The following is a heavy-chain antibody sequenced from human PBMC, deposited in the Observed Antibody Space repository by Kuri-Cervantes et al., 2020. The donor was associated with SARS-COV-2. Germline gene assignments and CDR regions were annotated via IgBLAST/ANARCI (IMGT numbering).Heavy chain of an antibody. CDR3: ARDHYDSSGYAFDI. CDR2: IYYSGST. CDR1: GGSVSSGSYY. V-gene: IGHV4-61*01. D-gene: IGHD3-22*01. J-gene: IGHJ3*02. Sequence: SETLSLTCTVSGGSVSSGSYYWSWIRQPPGKGLEWIGYIYYSGSTNYNPSLKSRVTISVDTSKNQFSLKLGSVTAADTAVYYCARDHYDSSGYAFDIWGQGTMVTVSS.